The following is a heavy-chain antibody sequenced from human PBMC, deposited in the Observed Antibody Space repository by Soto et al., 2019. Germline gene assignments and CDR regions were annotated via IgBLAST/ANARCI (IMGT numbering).Heavy chain of an antibody. CDR2: IIPIFGTA. D-gene: IGHD3-3*01. CDR1: GGTFSSYA. Sequence: SVKVSCKASGGTFSSYAISWVRQAPGQGLEWMGGIIPIFGTANYAQKFQGRVTITADESTSTAYMELSSLRSEDTAVYYCARGAPFDFWSGYYTGIGADYYYVMDVWGQGTAVTVSS. J-gene: IGHJ6*02. CDR3: ARGAPFDFWSGYYTGIGADYYYVMDV. V-gene: IGHV1-69*13.